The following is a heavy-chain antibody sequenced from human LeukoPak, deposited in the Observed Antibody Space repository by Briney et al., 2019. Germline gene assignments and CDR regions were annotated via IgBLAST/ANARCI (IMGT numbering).Heavy chain of an antibody. CDR2: IRNKANSYTT. J-gene: IGHJ4*02. Sequence: PGGSLILSCAVSGFTFSDYYMGWVRQAPGKGLDWVGRIRNKANSYTTEYAASVKGRFTISRDDSKNSLYLQMNSLKAEDTAMYYCARGVLWSGYFYYDYWGQGTLVSVSS. CDR3: ARGVLWSGYFYYDY. D-gene: IGHD3-3*01. V-gene: IGHV3-72*01. CDR1: GFTFSDYY.